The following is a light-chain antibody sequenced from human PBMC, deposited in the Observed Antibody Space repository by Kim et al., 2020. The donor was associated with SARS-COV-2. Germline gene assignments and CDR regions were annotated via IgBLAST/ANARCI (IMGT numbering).Light chain of an antibody. CDR1: SSDVGDYDY. Sequence: QSALIQPPSASGSPGHSVTISCTGTSSDVGDYDYVSWYQQHSGKPPKLLIYEVTKRPSGVPDRFSGSKSGNTASLTVSGLKADDEADYYCSSYAGSNVLFGGGTQLTVL. J-gene: IGLJ2*01. CDR3: SSYAGSNVL. CDR2: EVT. V-gene: IGLV2-8*01.